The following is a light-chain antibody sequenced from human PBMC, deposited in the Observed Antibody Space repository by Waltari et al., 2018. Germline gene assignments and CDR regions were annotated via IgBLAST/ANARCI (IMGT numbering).Light chain of an antibody. Sequence: DIQMTQSPSSLSASVGDRVTITCQASQDISNYLNWYQQKPGKAPKLRIYDASNLETGVPSRFSGSGSGTDFTFTISSLQPEDIATYYCQQYDNLPPQLTFGGGTKVEIK. CDR1: QDISNY. CDR3: QQYDNLPPQLT. CDR2: DAS. J-gene: IGKJ4*01. V-gene: IGKV1-33*01.